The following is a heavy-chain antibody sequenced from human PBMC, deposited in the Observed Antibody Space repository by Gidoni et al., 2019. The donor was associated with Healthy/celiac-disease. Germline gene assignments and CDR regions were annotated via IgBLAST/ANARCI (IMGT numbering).Heavy chain of an antibody. D-gene: IGHD6-19*01. V-gene: IGHV3-49*03. Sequence: EVQLVESGGGLVQPGRSLRLSCTAPGFTFGVYAMSWFRQAPGKGLEWVGFIRSKAYGGTTEYAASVKGRFTISRDDSKSIAYLQMNSLKTEDTAVYYCTRDGPASGWYYFDYWGQGTLVTVSS. CDR3: TRDGPASGWYYFDY. CDR2: IRSKAYGGTT. CDR1: GFTFGVYA. J-gene: IGHJ4*02.